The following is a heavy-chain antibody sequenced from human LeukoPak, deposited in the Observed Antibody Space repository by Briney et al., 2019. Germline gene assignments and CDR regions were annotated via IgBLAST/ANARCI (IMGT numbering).Heavy chain of an antibody. CDR3: ACTSRPIDA. J-gene: IGHJ5*02. D-gene: IGHD2-8*01. CDR1: GFTVSNTY. CDR2: IKGDGSGA. Sequence: GGSLRLSCAASGFTVSNTYMSWVRQAPRKGLEWVSRIKGDGSGASYADSVKGRFTISRDNAKNTLYLEMNSLRGDDTAVYYCACTSRPIDAWGQGTLVTVSS. V-gene: IGHV3-74*01.